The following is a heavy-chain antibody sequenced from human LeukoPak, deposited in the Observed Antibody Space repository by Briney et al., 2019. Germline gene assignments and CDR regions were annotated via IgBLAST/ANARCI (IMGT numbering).Heavy chain of an antibody. CDR1: GFTFSSYA. D-gene: IGHD3-22*01. Sequence: PGGSLRLSCAASGFTFSSYAMSWVRQAPGKGLEWVSTISGSGGSTYYADSVMGRFTISRDNSKNTLYLQMNSLRAEDTAVYYCARDRARPYYDSSGYQEDYWGQGTLVTVSS. CDR3: ARDRARPYYDSSGYQEDY. V-gene: IGHV3-23*01. CDR2: ISGSGGST. J-gene: IGHJ4*02.